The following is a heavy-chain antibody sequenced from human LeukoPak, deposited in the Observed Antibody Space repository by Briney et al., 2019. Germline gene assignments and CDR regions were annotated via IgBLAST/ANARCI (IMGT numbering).Heavy chain of an antibody. CDR2: IASDGSST. D-gene: IGHD6-19*01. CDR3: ARAAVTGMRDFDY. V-gene: IGHV3-74*01. Sequence: GGSLRLSCAASGFTFSSYWMNWVRQAPGKGLVWVSRIASDGSSTTYADSMKGRFTISRDNAKNLLYLQMNSLRVDDTAVYYCARAAVTGMRDFDYWGQGAQVTVSS. CDR1: GFTFSSYW. J-gene: IGHJ4*02.